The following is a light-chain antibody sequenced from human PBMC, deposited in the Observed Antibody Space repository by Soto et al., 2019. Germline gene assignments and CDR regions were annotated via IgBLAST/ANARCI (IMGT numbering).Light chain of an antibody. Sequence: QSALTQPASVSGSPGQSITISCTGTSSDIGGYNYVSWYQQHPGNAPKLIIYDVTNRPSGVSNRFSGSKSGDTASLTISGLLAEDEADCYCSSYTSSTTLSIFGGGTQLTVL. CDR1: SSDIGGYNY. J-gene: IGLJ2*01. V-gene: IGLV2-14*01. CDR2: DVT. CDR3: SSYTSSTTLSI.